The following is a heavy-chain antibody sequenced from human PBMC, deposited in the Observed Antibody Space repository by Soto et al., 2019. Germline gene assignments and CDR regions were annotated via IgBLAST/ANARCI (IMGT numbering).Heavy chain of an antibody. D-gene: IGHD6-19*01. CDR2: IKSKTDGGTT. V-gene: IGHV3-15*07. CDR1: GFTFSSYG. CDR3: TTVLRQWLFEYYGMDV. Sequence: PGGSLRLSCAASGFTFSSYGMHWVRQAPGKGLEWVGRIKSKTDGGTTDYAAPVKGRFTISRDDSKNTLYLQMNSLKTEDTAVYYCTTVLRQWLFEYYGMDVWGQGTTVTVSS. J-gene: IGHJ6*02.